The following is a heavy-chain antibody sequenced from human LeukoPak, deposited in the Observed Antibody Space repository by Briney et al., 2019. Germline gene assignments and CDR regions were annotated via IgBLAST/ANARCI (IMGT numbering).Heavy chain of an antibody. Sequence: PSETLSLTCTGSGGSISSGGYYWSWIRQPPGKGLEWIGEINHSGSTNYNPSLKSRVTISVDTSKNQFSLKLSSVTAADTAVYYCARHRKGFWSGYYNYYYYYGMDVWGQGTTVTVSS. J-gene: IGHJ6*02. CDR1: GGSISSGGYY. CDR3: ARHRKGFWSGYYNYYYYYGMDV. CDR2: INHSGST. D-gene: IGHD3-3*01. V-gene: IGHV4-61*08.